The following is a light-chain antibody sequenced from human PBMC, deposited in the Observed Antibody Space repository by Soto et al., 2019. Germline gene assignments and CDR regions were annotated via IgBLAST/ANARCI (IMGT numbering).Light chain of an antibody. CDR1: QGIRKD. CDR2: KAS. Sequence: DIQMTQSPSSLSASAGDRVTITCRASQGIRKDLGWYQQKPGKAPKLLIYKASTLKSGVPSRFSGSGSGTEFTLTISSLQPDDFATYYCQHYNSYSEAFGQGTKVDIK. V-gene: IGKV1-5*03. CDR3: QHYNSYSEA. J-gene: IGKJ1*01.